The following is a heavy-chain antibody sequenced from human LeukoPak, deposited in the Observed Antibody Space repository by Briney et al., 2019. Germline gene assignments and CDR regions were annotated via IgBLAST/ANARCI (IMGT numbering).Heavy chain of an antibody. CDR2: ISYSGST. J-gene: IGHJ6*03. V-gene: IGHV4-4*02. Sequence: PSGTLSLTCAVSGGSISRSNWWSWVRQSPGKGLEWIGHISYSGSTNDNPSLRSRLTISLDTSKTQLSLRLSSVTAADTAVYYCARVIRGDFWSGYQHYYYYYMDVWGKGTTVTVSS. CDR3: ARVIRGDFWSGYQHYYYYYMDV. CDR1: GGSISRSNW. D-gene: IGHD3-3*01.